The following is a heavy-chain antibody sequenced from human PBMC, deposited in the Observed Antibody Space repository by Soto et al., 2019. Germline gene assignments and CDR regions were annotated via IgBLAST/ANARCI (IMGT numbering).Heavy chain of an antibody. CDR1: GFTFSSYA. CDR3: VKPLVVQSGSYRNTFDY. J-gene: IGHJ4*02. D-gene: IGHD1-26*01. CDR2: ISGSGGST. V-gene: IGHV3-23*01. Sequence: EVQLLESGGGLVQPGGSLRLSCAASGFTFSSYAMSWVRQAPGKGLEWVSAISGSGGSTYYADSVKGRFTISRDNSKNTLYLQMNSLRAEDTAVYYCVKPLVVQSGSYRNTFDYWGQGTLVTVSS.